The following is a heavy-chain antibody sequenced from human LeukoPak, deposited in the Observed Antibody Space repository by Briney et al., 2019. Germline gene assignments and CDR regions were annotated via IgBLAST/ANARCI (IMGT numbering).Heavy chain of an antibody. V-gene: IGHV4-59*08. J-gene: IGHJ5*02. Sequence: SETLSLTCTVSGGSISSYYWSWIRQPPGKGLEWIGYIYYSGSTNYNPSPKSRVTISVDTSKNQFSLKLSSVTAADTAVYYCARQLYCGGDCSNWFDPWGQGTLVTVSS. D-gene: IGHD2-21*02. CDR2: IYYSGST. CDR1: GGSISSYY. CDR3: ARQLYCGGDCSNWFDP.